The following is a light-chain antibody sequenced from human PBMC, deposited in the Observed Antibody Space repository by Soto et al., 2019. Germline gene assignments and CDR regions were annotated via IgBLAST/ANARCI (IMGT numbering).Light chain of an antibody. CDR3: CSYAGSSTDV. Sequence: QSALTQPASVSGSPGQSITISCTGTSSDVGSYNLVSWYQQHPGKAPKLMIYEGSKRPSGVSNRFSGSKSGNTASLTISGLQAEDEADYYCCSYAGSSTDVFGXGTKLTVL. V-gene: IGLV2-23*01. CDR1: SSDVGSYNL. J-gene: IGLJ1*01. CDR2: EGS.